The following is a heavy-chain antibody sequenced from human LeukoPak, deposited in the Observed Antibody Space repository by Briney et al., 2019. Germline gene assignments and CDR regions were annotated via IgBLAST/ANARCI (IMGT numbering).Heavy chain of an antibody. Sequence: GGSLRLSCAASGFTFSSYWMSWVRQAPGKGLEWVANIKQDGSEKYYVDSVKGRFTISRDNAKNSLYLQMNSLRAEDTAVYYCARGFRRLVYSSSSGYYFDYWGQGTLVTVSS. CDR2: IKQDGSEK. J-gene: IGHJ4*02. V-gene: IGHV3-7*01. CDR3: ARGFRRLVYSSSSGYYFDY. CDR1: GFTFSSYW. D-gene: IGHD6-6*01.